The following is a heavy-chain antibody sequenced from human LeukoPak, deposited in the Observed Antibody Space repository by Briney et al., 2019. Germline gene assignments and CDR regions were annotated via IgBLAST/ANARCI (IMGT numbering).Heavy chain of an antibody. V-gene: IGHV3-48*01. CDR3: ARAYDNYYYYYMDV. Sequence: GGSLRPSCAASGFTFSSYSMNWARQAPGKGLEWVSYITYSSSIIYYADSVKGRFTISRDNAKNSLFLQMNSLRAEDTAVYYCARAYDNYYYYYMDVWGKGTTVTISS. J-gene: IGHJ6*03. CDR2: ITYSSSII. CDR1: GFTFSSYS. D-gene: IGHD3-9*01.